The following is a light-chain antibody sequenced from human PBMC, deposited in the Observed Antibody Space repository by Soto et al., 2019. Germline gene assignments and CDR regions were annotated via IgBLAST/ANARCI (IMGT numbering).Light chain of an antibody. V-gene: IGKV1-5*01. CDR1: QTISTF. CDR3: QQYMGLWT. Sequence: DIQLTQSPSTLSASVGDRVTITCRASQTISTFLAWYPQKPGKAPHLLIYGASSLQSGFPSRFSGSGSGTEFTLSISSLQPDDLGTYYCQQYMGLWTFGQGTQVDLK. J-gene: IGKJ1*01. CDR2: GAS.